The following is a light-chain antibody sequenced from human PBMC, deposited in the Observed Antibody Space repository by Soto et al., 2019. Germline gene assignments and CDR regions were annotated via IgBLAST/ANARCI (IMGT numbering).Light chain of an antibody. CDR3: QQYYSTPPT. CDR2: WAS. J-gene: IGKJ2*01. Sequence: DIVMTQSPDSLALSLGERATINCKSSQTVLLSSNNKNYLAWYQQKPGQPPKLLIYWASTRESGVPDRFSSSGSGTDYTLTISSLQAEDVAVSYCQQYYSTPPTFGQGTTLEIK. CDR1: QTVLLSSNNKNY. V-gene: IGKV4-1*01.